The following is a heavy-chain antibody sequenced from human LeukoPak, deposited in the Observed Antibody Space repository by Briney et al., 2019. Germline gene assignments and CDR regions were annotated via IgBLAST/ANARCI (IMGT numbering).Heavy chain of an antibody. Sequence: GASVKVSCKASGYTFTSYYMHWVRQAPGQGLEWMGIINPSGGSTSYAQKFQGRVTMTRDTSTSTVYMELSSLRSEDTAVYYCARDLPARSSTNIPDYWGQGTLVTVSS. CDR3: ARDLPARSSTNIPDY. V-gene: IGHV1-46*01. CDR2: INPSGGST. J-gene: IGHJ4*02. CDR1: GYTFTSYY. D-gene: IGHD6-6*01.